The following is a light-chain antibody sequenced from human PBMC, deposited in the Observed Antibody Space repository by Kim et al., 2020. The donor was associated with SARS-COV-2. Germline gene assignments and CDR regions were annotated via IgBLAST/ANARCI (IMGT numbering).Light chain of an antibody. CDR2: TDN. CDR1: RSNSGSNN. J-gene: IGLJ3*02. Sequence: GQGVTISCSGRRSNSGSNNVNGYQHLPGTAPKVLMYTDNERPSGVPDRFSGSKSGTSASLVISALQSEDEADYYCAAWDDSLSGRVFGGGTKVTVL. CDR3: AAWDDSLSGRV. V-gene: IGLV1-44*01.